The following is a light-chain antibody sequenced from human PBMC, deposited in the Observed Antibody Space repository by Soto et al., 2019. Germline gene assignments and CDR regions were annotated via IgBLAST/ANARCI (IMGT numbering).Light chain of an antibody. J-gene: IGLJ1*01. V-gene: IGLV1-40*01. Sequence: QSALTQPPSVSGAPGQRVTISCTGISSNIGAGYDVHWYQQLPGTAPKLLIYGNSNRPSGVPDRFSGSKSGTSASLAITGLQAEDEADYYCQSYDSSLSAPYVFGTGTKVTVL. CDR3: QSYDSSLSAPYV. CDR1: SSNIGAGYD. CDR2: GNS.